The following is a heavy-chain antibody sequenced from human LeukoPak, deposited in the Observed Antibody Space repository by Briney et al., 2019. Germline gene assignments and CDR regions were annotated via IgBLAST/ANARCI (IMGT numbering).Heavy chain of an antibody. CDR1: GGSLSASA. Sequence: SETLSLTCGVSGGSLSASAWSWIRQPPGKGLEWIGEINHSGSTNYNPSLKSRVTISVDTSKNQFSLKLSSVTAADTAVYYCARQNYDRTFDYWGQGTLVTVSS. CDR2: INHSGST. J-gene: IGHJ4*02. CDR3: ARQNYDRTFDY. V-gene: IGHV4-34*01. D-gene: IGHD3-22*01.